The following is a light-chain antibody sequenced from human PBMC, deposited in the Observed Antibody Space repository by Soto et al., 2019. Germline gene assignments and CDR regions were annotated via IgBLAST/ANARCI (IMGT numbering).Light chain of an antibody. CDR3: QQYHNSSSWT. CDR1: QSVSSN. V-gene: IGKV3-15*01. CDR2: GAF. J-gene: IGKJ4*01. Sequence: EIVLKMTSAALSMSPGERATHSCRASQSVSSNLAWYHQKPGQAPSLLIYGAFTRATGIPARFSGSGSGTDFTLSISRLQSEDFAVYYCQQYHNSSSWTFGGGTKVDIK.